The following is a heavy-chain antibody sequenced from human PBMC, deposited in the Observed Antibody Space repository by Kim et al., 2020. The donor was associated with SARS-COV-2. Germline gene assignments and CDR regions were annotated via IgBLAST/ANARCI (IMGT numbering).Heavy chain of an antibody. CDR1: GYTFTGYY. CDR3: ARSRSELAPLDY. CDR2: INPNSGGT. V-gene: IGHV1-2*06. Sequence: ASVKVSCKASGYTFTGYYMHWVRQAPGQGLEWMGRINPNSGGTNYAQKFQGRVTMTRDTSISTAYMELSRLRSDDTAVYYCARSRSELAPLDYWGQGTLVTVSS. J-gene: IGHJ4*02. D-gene: IGHD1-26*01.